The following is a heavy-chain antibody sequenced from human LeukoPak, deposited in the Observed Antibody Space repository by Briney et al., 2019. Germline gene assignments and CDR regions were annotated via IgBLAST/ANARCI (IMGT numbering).Heavy chain of an antibody. D-gene: IGHD4-17*01. Sequence: SETLSLTCTVSGDSISSSSYYWGWFRQPPGKGLEWLGTIYYSGSTYYNPSLKSRVTIFVDTSKNQFSLKLSSVTSADTAVYYCARRGSTVIHIWFDPWGQGTLVTVSS. J-gene: IGHJ5*02. CDR1: GDSISSSSYY. CDR2: IYYSGST. CDR3: ARRGSTVIHIWFDP. V-gene: IGHV4-39*01.